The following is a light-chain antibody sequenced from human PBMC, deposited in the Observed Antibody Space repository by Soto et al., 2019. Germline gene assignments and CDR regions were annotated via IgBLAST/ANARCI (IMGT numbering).Light chain of an antibody. CDR2: SNN. Sequence: QSVLTQPPSASGTPGQRVTMSCSGSSSNIGSNTVNWYHQLPGTTPKLLMFSNNQRPPGVPDRFSGSKSGTSASLAISGLQSDDEADYYCATWDDTLNGVVFGGGTKLTVL. V-gene: IGLV1-44*01. CDR1: SSNIGSNT. CDR3: ATWDDTLNGVV. J-gene: IGLJ2*01.